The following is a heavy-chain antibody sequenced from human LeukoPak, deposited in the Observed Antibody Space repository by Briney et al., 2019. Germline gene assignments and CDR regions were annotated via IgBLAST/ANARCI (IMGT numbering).Heavy chain of an antibody. D-gene: IGHD2-2*02. Sequence: GASVKVSCKASGGTFSSYAISWVRQAPGQGLEWMGGIIPIFGTANYAQKFQGRVTITTDESTSTAYMELGSLRSEDTAVYYCARGYCSSTSCYMRNYYYYYMDVWGKGTTVTVSS. CDR2: IIPIFGTA. V-gene: IGHV1-69*05. CDR1: GGTFSSYA. CDR3: ARGYCSSTSCYMRNYYYYYMDV. J-gene: IGHJ6*03.